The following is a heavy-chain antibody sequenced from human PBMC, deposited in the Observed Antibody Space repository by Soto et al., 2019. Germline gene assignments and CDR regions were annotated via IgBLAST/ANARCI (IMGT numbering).Heavy chain of an antibody. CDR1: GYTFTSYD. CDR3: ARGGKTMREVHRLDP. D-gene: IGHD1-1*01. V-gene: IGHV1-8*01. Sequence: QVQLVQSGAEVKNPGASVNVSCRASGYTFTSYDINWVRQASGQGLEWMGWINPDSGNTGYSQKFQGRLTMTRDKAISTAYMEVTSLRSEDTAVEYGARGGKTMREVHRLDPWGRGTQVTVS. CDR2: INPDSGNT. J-gene: IGHJ5*02.